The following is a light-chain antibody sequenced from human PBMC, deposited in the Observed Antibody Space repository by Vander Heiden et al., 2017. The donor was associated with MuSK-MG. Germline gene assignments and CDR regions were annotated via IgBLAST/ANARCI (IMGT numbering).Light chain of an antibody. V-gene: IGKV3-15*01. CDR2: GAS. CDR1: QSVSSN. J-gene: IGKJ4*01. Sequence: EIVMTQSPATLSVSPRERATLSCRASQSVSSNLAWYQQKPGQAPRLLIYGASTRATGIPARFSGSGYGTEFTLTISSRQSEDFAVYYCQQYNNWPPLTFGGGTKVEIK. CDR3: QQYNNWPPLT.